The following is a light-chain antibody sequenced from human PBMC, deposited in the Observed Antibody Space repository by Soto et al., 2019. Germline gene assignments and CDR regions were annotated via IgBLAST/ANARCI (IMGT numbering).Light chain of an antibody. Sequence: DIQMSQSPSTLSAPVGDRVPITCRASQSISSYLNWYQQKPGNSPKVLLYGASILQTGVPSRFSGNGSGTDFTLTIRSLQPEDSATYYCQQSYSTPWTFGQGTKVDIK. J-gene: IGKJ1*01. CDR3: QQSYSTPWT. V-gene: IGKV1-39*01. CDR2: GAS. CDR1: QSISSY.